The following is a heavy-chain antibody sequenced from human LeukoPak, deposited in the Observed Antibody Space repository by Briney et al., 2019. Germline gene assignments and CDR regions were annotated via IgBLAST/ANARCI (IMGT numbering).Heavy chain of an antibody. CDR2: IYRSGST. V-gene: IGHV4-4*02. J-gene: IGHJ4*02. D-gene: IGHD6-19*01. CDR3: ARHEIAVTGRGSFDY. CDR1: GDSISNTNW. Sequence: SETLSLTCVVSGDSISNTNWWSWVRQPPGKGLEWIGEIYRSGSTNYNPSLKSRVTISLDKSKNQFSLKLSSVTAADTAVYYCARHEIAVTGRGSFDYWGQGTLVTVSS.